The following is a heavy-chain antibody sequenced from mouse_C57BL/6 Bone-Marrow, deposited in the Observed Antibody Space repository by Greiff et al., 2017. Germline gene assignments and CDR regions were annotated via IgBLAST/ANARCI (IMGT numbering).Heavy chain of an antibody. D-gene: IGHD1-1*01. Sequence: EVQRVESGGGLVKPGGSLKLSCAASGFTFSSYAMSWVRQTPEKRLEWVATISDGGSYTYYPDNVKGRFTISRDNANNNLYLQMSHLKSENTAMYYCARDGGYYYGSSLDYWGQGTTLTVSS. V-gene: IGHV5-4*01. J-gene: IGHJ2*01. CDR2: ISDGGSYT. CDR1: GFTFSSYA. CDR3: ARDGGYYYGSSLDY.